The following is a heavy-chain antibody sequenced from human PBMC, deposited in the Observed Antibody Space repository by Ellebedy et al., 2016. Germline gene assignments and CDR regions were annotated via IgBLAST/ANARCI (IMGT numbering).Heavy chain of an antibody. CDR1: GFTIADYA. D-gene: IGHD1-7*01. CDR3: NSGNLGYYYMDV. J-gene: IGHJ6*03. V-gene: IGHV3-49*03. CDR2: IRSKAYGGTT. Sequence: GESLKISXTASGFTIADYAMSWFLQAPGKGLEWVGFIRSKAYGGTTEYAASLKTRFTISRDDSKSIVYLQMNSLKTEDTAVYYCNSGNLGYYYMDVWGRGTMVTVSS.